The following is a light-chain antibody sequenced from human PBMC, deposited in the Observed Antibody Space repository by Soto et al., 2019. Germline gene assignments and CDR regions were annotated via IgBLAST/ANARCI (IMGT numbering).Light chain of an antibody. Sequence: DDVMTQSPLSLPVTLGQPASISCRSSQSLVYNDGNTYLDWFQQRPGQSPRRLIYEVSNWDSGVPDIFSGSASGTDFTVKISRVEAEDVGVYYCMQGAPWLGTFGEGTKVEIK. V-gene: IGKV2D-30*01. J-gene: IGKJ1*01. CDR2: EVS. CDR3: MQGAPWLGT. CDR1: QSLVYNDGNTY.